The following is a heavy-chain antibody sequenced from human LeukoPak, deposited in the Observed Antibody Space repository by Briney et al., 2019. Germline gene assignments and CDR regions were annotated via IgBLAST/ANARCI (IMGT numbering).Heavy chain of an antibody. J-gene: IGHJ6*03. CDR1: GGTFSSYA. D-gene: IGHD3-3*01. V-gene: IGHV1-69*05. CDR2: IFPIFGTA. Sequence: SVKVSCKASGGTFSSYAISWVRQAPGQGLEWMGGIFPIFGTANYAQKFQGRVTITTDESTSTAYMELSSLRSEDTAVYYCAVGDFWSGYYPPPGYYYYYMDVWGKGTTVTVSS. CDR3: AVGDFWSGYYPPPGYYYYYMDV.